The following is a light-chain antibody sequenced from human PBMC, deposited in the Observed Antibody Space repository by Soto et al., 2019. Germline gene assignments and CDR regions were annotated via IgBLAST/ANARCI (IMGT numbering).Light chain of an antibody. Sequence: DIGMARSPSTGCACVGDRVTITFRASKSISTWLTGYQQNPGDAPKLLIYTASSLESRVPSRFSGSASGTEFTLTISSLQPDDFATYYCQHYSGFPYTFGQGTKVDIK. CDR2: TAS. CDR1: KSISTW. CDR3: QHYSGFPYT. V-gene: IGKV1-5*03. J-gene: IGKJ2*01.